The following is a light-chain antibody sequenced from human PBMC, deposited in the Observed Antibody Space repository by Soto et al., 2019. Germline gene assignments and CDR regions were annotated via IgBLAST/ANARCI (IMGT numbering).Light chain of an antibody. J-gene: IGKJ1*01. CDR2: GAS. CDR3: QQYSDSPPT. CDR1: QRVSARY. Sequence: EILMTQSPATLAVSPGDRATLSCRASQRVSARYLAWYHQKPGQAPRLLIFGASDRDTGIPDRFSGSGSGTDFTLTIDRLQPEDFAMYYCQQYSDSPPTFGQGTKVDIK. V-gene: IGKV3-20*01.